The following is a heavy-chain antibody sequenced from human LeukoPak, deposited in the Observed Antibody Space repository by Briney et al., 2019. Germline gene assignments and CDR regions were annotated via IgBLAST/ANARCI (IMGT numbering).Heavy chain of an antibody. D-gene: IGHD1-26*01. CDR1: GFTFRSYA. CDR2: ISGSGGRT. J-gene: IGHJ3*02. Sequence: PGGSLRLSCAASGFTFRSYAMSWVRQAPGKGLEWVSTISGSGGRTYYADSVKGWFTISRDNSKNTLYLQMNSLRAEDTAVYYCAKDYGNGYDGTFDIWGQGTMVTVSS. V-gene: IGHV3-23*01. CDR3: AKDYGNGYDGTFDI.